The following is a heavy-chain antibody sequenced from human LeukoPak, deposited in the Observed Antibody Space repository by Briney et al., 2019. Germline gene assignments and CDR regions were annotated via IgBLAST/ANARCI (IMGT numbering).Heavy chain of an antibody. CDR2: ISWNSGSI. Sequence: PGRSLRLSCAASGLTFDNYAMHWVRQAPGKGLEWVSGISWNSGSIGYADSVKGRFTISRDNAKNSLYLQMNSLRAEDTALYYCAKGVAGTFDYWGQGTLVTVSS. J-gene: IGHJ4*02. V-gene: IGHV3-9*01. CDR3: AKGVAGTFDY. CDR1: GLTFDNYA. D-gene: IGHD6-19*01.